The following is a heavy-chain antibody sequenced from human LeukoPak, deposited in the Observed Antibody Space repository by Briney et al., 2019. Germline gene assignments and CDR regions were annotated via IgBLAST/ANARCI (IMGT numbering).Heavy chain of an antibody. D-gene: IGHD6-25*01. CDR3: ARLLMRLGAPDAFDI. Sequence: PSETLSLTCTVYGGSISSGPYYWSWIRQPAGKGLEWFGRVSTSGNTNYNPSLKSRVTISVDTSKNHFSLKLSSVTAADTAVYYCARLLMRLGAPDAFDIWGQGTMVTVSS. CDR1: GGSISSGPYY. CDR2: VSTSGNT. J-gene: IGHJ3*02. V-gene: IGHV4-61*02.